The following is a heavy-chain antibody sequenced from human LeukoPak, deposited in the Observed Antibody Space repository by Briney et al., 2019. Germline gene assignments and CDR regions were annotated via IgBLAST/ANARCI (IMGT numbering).Heavy chain of an antibody. CDR3: ARGYYDFWSGYCYFDY. Sequence: SETLSLTCTVSGGSISSGDYYWSWIRQLPGKGLEWIGYIYYSGSTYYDPSLKSRVTISVDTSKNQFSLKLSSVTAADTAVYYCARGYYDFWSGYCYFDYWGQGTLVTVSS. J-gene: IGHJ4*02. CDR2: IYYSGST. CDR1: GGSISSGDYY. D-gene: IGHD3-3*01. V-gene: IGHV4-30-4*08.